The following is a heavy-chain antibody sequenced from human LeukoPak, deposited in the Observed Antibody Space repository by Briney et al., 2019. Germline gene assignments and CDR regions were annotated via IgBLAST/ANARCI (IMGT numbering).Heavy chain of an antibody. D-gene: IGHD3-9*01. CDR1: RFTFSSYG. Sequence: GGSLRLSSAAPRFTFSSYGTHCVREAPGKGLEWGAVISYDGSNKYSADPVKGRLTISRDISRNRLYLQMKSLRAEDTAVYYCAKGPGWYFAWSFYFDYWGQGTLVTVSS. CDR3: AKGPGWYFAWSFYFDY. V-gene: IGHV3-30*18. J-gene: IGHJ4*02. CDR2: ISYDGSNK.